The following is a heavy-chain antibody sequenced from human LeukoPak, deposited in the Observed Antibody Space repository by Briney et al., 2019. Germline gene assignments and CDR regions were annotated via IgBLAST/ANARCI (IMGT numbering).Heavy chain of an antibody. J-gene: IGHJ4*02. Sequence: GGSLRLSCAASGFTFSSYSMNWVRQAPGKGLEWVSSISSSDTYIYHADSVKGRFTISRDNAKNSLYLQMNSLRVEDTAVYYCAGQHSGYDRAFDYWGQGTLVTVSS. CDR1: GFTFSSYS. CDR3: AGQHSGYDRAFDY. CDR2: ISSSDTYI. D-gene: IGHD5-12*01. V-gene: IGHV3-21*01.